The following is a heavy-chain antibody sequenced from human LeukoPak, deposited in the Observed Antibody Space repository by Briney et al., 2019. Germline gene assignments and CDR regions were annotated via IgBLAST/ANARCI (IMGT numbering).Heavy chain of an antibody. D-gene: IGHD2-15*01. CDR3: SSGVVAAPDPTDV. J-gene: IGHJ6*04. CDR2: INPGSGDT. CDR1: GYTFTGYF. V-gene: IGHV1-2*02. Sequence: ASVKVSCKASGYTFTGYFMHWVRQAPGQGLEWMGWINPGSGDTKYAQKFQGRVTMTRDTSISTAYMELSRLRSDDTAVYYCSSGVVAAPDPTDVWGKGPTVTVSS.